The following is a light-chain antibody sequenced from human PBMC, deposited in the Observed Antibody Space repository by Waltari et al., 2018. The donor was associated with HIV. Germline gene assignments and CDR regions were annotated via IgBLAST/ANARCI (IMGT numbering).Light chain of an antibody. CDR2: YDS. J-gene: IGLJ2*01. Sequence: SYVLTQPPSVSVAPGKTARITCGGNNIGSKSVHWYQQKPGPAPVLVIYYDSDRPSGIPERFSGSNSGNTATLTISRVEAGDEADYYCQVWDSSSDLRFGGGTKLTVL. CDR3: QVWDSSSDLR. CDR1: NIGSKS. V-gene: IGLV3-21*04.